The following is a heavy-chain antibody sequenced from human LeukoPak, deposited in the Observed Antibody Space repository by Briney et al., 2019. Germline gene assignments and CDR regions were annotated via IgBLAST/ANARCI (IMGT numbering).Heavy chain of an antibody. V-gene: IGHV3-21*01. Sequence: PGGSLRLSCAASGFTFSSYSMNWVRQSPGKGLEWVSYISSSSSHIYYADSVTGRFTIYRDNAKNSLYLQMHSLRAEDRAVYYCARLGGGLAATHYYYYYMDVWGKGTTVTVSS. J-gene: IGHJ6*03. CDR2: ISSSSSHI. D-gene: IGHD2-15*01. CDR3: ARLGGGLAATHYYYYYMDV. CDR1: GFTFSSYS.